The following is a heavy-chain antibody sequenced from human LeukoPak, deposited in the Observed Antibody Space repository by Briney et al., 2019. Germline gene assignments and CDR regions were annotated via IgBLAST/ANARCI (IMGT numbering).Heavy chain of an antibody. V-gene: IGHV3-23*01. D-gene: IGHD6-19*01. CDR1: GFTFGTYA. Sequence: PGGSLRLSCAVSGFTFGTYAMSWVRRAPGKGLEWVSAISGSGGSTYYADSVKGRFTISRDNSKNTLYLQMNSLRAEDTALYYCAKERYTSGWYFPDYWGQGTLVTVSS. CDR3: AKERYTSGWYFPDY. CDR2: ISGSGGST. J-gene: IGHJ4*02.